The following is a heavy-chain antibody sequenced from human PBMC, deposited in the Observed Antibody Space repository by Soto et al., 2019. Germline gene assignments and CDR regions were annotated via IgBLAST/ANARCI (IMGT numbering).Heavy chain of an antibody. CDR3: TRHPAFLLDP. J-gene: IGHJ5*02. CDR2: IRSKANSYAT. CDR1: GFTFSGSA. Sequence: GGSLRLSCAASGFTFSGSAMHWVRQASGKGLEWVGRIRSKANSYATAYAASVKGRFTISRDDSKDTAYLQMNSLKTEDTAVYYCTRHPAFLLDPWGQGXLVTVS. V-gene: IGHV3-73*01.